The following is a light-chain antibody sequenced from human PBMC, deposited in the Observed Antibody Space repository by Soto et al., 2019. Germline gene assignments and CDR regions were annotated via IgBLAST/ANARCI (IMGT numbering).Light chain of an antibody. Sequence: IQMTQSPSSLSASVGDRVTITCRASQSISSYLNWYQQKAGTAPKLLIYTASSLQSGVPSRFSGSGSGTDFTLTISSLQPEDFATYYCQQSHSTPLTFGGGTQVEIK. CDR2: TAS. V-gene: IGKV1-39*01. J-gene: IGKJ4*01. CDR3: QQSHSTPLT. CDR1: QSISSY.